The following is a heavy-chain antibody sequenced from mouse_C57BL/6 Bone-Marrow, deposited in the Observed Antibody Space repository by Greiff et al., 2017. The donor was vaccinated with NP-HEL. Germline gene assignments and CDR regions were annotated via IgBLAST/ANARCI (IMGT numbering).Heavy chain of an antibody. CDR3: AKHSLYDYDEGGAMDY. CDR2: IWGGGST. V-gene: IGHV2-9*01. D-gene: IGHD2-4*01. CDR1: GFSLTSYG. Sequence: VHLVESGPGLVAPSQSLSITCTVSGFSLTSYGVDWVRQPPGKGLEWLGVIWGGGSTNYNSALMSRLSISKDNSKSQVFLKMNSLQTDDAAMYYCAKHSLYDYDEGGAMDYWGQGTSVTVSS. J-gene: IGHJ4*01.